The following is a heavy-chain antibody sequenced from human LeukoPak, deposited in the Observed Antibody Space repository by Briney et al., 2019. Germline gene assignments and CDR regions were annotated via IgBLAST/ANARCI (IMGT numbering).Heavy chain of an antibody. D-gene: IGHD3-16*02. CDR2: VNPNSGGT. V-gene: IGHV1-2*04. J-gene: IGHJ4*02. Sequence: ASVKVSCKASGGTFSSYAISWVRQAPGQGLEWMGWVNPNSGGTNYAQKFQGWVTMTRDTSISTAYMELSRLRSDDTAVYYCARSISYYVWGSYRQTYYFDYWGQGTLVTVSS. CDR3: ARSISYYVWGSYRQTYYFDY. CDR1: GGTFSSYA.